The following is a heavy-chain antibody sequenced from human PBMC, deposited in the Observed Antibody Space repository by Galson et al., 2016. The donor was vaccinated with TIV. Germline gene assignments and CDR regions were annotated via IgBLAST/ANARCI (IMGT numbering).Heavy chain of an antibody. CDR3: AKDPRLYGDYFLHYFDY. J-gene: IGHJ4*02. V-gene: IGHV3-30*18. Sequence: SLRLSCAASGFIFSDYGMHWVRQAPGKGLEWVAVISYDGSDQYYAGSVKGRFTISRDNSKDTLYLQMNSLRSDDTAMYYCAKDPRLYGDYFLHYFDYWGQGTLVTVSS. CDR1: GFIFSDYG. CDR2: ISYDGSDQ. D-gene: IGHD4-17*01.